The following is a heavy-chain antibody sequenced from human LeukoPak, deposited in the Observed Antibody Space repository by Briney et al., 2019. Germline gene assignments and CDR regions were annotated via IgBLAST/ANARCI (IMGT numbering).Heavy chain of an antibody. CDR1: GGSISSYY. V-gene: IGHV4-59*08. D-gene: IGHD4-17*01. Sequence: SETLSLTCTVSGGSISSYYWSWIRQPPGRGLEWIGYIYYSGSTNYNPSLKSRVTISVDTSKNQFSLKLGSVTAADTAVYYCASYGVGFNYWGQGTLVTVSS. CDR3: ASYGVGFNY. CDR2: IYYSGST. J-gene: IGHJ4*02.